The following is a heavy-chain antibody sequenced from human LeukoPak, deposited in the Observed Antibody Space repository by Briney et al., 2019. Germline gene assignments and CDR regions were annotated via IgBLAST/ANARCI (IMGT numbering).Heavy chain of an antibody. CDR2: ISGSGGST. CDR3: ARDSRDILTGYLSGMDV. Sequence: GGSLRLSCAASGFTFSSYAMSWVRQAPGKGLEWVSAISGSGGSTYYADSVKGRFTISRDNSKNTLYLQMNSLRAEDTAVYYCARDSRDILTGYLSGMDVWGKGTTVTVSS. V-gene: IGHV3-23*01. CDR1: GFTFSSYA. D-gene: IGHD3-9*01. J-gene: IGHJ6*04.